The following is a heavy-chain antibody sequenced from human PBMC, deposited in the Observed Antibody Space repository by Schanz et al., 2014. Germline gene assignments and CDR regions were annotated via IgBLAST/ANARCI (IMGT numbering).Heavy chain of an antibody. CDR1: GYTFIGNY. CDR3: ARVETFNYDDITLYHHFFDP. D-gene: IGHD3-16*01. J-gene: IGHJ5*02. Sequence: QVQLVQSGAALKKPGASLKVSCKGSGYTFIGNYIHWVRQAPGQGLEWMGWVNPNRGNTNYAEKFQGRVSMTRDTAVSIAYMELGGLTSDDTAVYYCARVETFNYDDITLYHHFFDPWGQGTLVTVSS. V-gene: IGHV1-2*02. CDR2: VNPNRGNT.